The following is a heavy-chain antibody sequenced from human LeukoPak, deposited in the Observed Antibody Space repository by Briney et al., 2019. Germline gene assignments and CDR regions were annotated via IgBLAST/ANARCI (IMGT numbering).Heavy chain of an antibody. CDR2: ISGSCDST. V-gene: IGHV3-23*01. CDR3: AKSQRGYYPRRTYYYYMDV. J-gene: IGHJ6*03. Sequence: GGSLRLSCTASGFTFSSYAMSWVRQAPGQGLERVSAISGSCDSTYYADSVKGRFTISRDNSKKTLYLQLNSLRAEDTAVYYCAKSQRGYYPRRTYYYYMDVWGKGTTVTVSS. D-gene: IGHD1-26*01. CDR1: GFTFSSYA.